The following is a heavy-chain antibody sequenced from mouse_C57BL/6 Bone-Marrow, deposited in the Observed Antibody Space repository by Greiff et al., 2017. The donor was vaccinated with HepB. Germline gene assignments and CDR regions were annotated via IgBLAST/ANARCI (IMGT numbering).Heavy chain of an antibody. V-gene: IGHV1-61*01. CDR2: IYPSDSET. J-gene: IGHJ2*01. D-gene: IGHD2-2*01. CDR3: AGMVTTFDY. Sequence: VQLQQPGAELVRPGSSVKLSCKASGYTFTSYWMDWVKQRPGQGLEWIGNIYPSDSETHYNQKFKDKATLTVDKSTSTAYMQLSSLTSEDSAVYYCAGMVTTFDYWGQGTTLTVSS. CDR1: GYTFTSYW.